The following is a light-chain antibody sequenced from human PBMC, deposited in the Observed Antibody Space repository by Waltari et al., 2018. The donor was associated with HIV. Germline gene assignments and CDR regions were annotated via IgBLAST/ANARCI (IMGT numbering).Light chain of an antibody. J-gene: IGKJ4*01. CDR1: QSLNNY. Sequence: IVMNQSPLSLSVTPGEPASIPSTSSQSLNNYLAWYLQKPGQSPQLLVYLGSTRASGVPDRFSGSGSGTDFTLMITKVEADDVGVYYCMQSLQPPLTFGGGTKVEIK. V-gene: IGKV2-28*01. CDR2: LGS. CDR3: MQSLQPPLT.